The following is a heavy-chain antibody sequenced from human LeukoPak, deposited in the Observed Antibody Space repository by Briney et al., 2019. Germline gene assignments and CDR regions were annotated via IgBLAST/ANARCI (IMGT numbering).Heavy chain of an antibody. V-gene: IGHV1-18*01. J-gene: IGHJ5*02. CDR2: ISAYNGNT. D-gene: IGHD3-22*01. CDR3: ARDWHRSPYFYDSRGLNWFDP. Sequence: ASVKVFCKASGYTFSNYGISWVRQAPGQGLEWMGWISAYNGNTNYAQKLQGRVTMTTDTSTSTAYMGLRSLRFDDTAVYYCARDWHRSPYFYDSRGLNWFDPWGQGTPVTVSS. CDR1: GYTFSNYG.